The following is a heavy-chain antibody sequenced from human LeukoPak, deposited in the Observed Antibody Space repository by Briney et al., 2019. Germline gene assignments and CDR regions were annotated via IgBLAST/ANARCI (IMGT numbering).Heavy chain of an antibody. CDR3: ARVNTATLPFDY. CDR2: IYYSGST. CDR1: GGSISSGDYY. V-gene: IGHV4-30-4*08. D-gene: IGHD5-18*01. J-gene: IGHJ4*02. Sequence: SETLSLTCTVSGGSISSGDYYWSWISQAPGKGLEWIGYIYYSGSTYYNPSLKSRVTISVDTSKNQFSLKLSSVTAADTAVYYCARVNTATLPFDYWGQGTLVTVSS.